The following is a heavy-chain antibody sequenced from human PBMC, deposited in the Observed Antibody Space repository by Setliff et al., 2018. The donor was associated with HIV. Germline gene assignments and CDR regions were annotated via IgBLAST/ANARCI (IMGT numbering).Heavy chain of an antibody. J-gene: IGHJ3*02. CDR2: IYPGDSAV. CDR1: GYIFTDYW. Sequence: GESLKISCKAPGYIFTDYWIAWVRQMPGKGLEWMGMIYPGDSAVTYSPSFQGQVTISADKSISTAYLQWRSLRASDTAMYYCARQYRLPYGDAVQAFDMWGRGTMVTVSS. CDR3: ARQYRLPYGDAVQAFDM. V-gene: IGHV5-51*01. D-gene: IGHD4-17*01.